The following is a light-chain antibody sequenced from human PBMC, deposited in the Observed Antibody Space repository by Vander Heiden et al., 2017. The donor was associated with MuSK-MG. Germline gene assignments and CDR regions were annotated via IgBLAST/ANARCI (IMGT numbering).Light chain of an antibody. Sequence: EIVMTQSPATLSVSPGERATLSCRASQIVSTNLAWYQQKPGQAPRLLIYGASTRATGFPARFSGSGSGTDFTLTISSLQSEDFAVYYCQQDNNCPLTFGGGTKVEIK. V-gene: IGKV3-15*01. CDR2: GAS. J-gene: IGKJ4*01. CDR1: QIVSTN. CDR3: QQDNNCPLT.